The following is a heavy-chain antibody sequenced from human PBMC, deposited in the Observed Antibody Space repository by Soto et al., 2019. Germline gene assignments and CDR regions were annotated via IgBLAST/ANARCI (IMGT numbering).Heavy chain of an antibody. Sequence: SETLSLTCTVSGASISSSGYYWGWIRQPPGKGLEWIGSIYHSGSTNYNPSLKSRVTISVDTSKNQFSLKLTSVTAADTAVYYCARDKITGLFDYWGQGTLVTVSS. CDR1: GASISSSGYY. J-gene: IGHJ4*02. CDR2: IYHSGST. CDR3: ARDKITGLFDY. D-gene: IGHD2-8*02. V-gene: IGHV4-39*07.